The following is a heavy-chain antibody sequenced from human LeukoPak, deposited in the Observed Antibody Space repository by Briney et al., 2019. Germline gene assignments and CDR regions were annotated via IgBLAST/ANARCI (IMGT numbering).Heavy chain of an antibody. Sequence: GGSLRLSCAASGFTVSNNYMIWVRQAPGKGLEWVSLIYTGGETNYADSVKGRFTISRDTSQNPVYIHMSSLRAEDTAVYYCARGFAPAYNFGVFDYWGQGTLVTVSS. CDR3: ARGFAPAYNFGVFDY. J-gene: IGHJ4*02. CDR2: IYTGGET. CDR1: GFTVSNNY. D-gene: IGHD5-18*01. V-gene: IGHV3-53*01.